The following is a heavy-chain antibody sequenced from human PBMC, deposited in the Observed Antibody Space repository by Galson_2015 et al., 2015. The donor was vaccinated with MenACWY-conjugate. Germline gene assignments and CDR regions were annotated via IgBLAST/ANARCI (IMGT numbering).Heavy chain of an antibody. CDR2: ISKNGSPT. V-gene: IGHV3-48*03. CDR3: ARVGTWIRQYFYYIAV. D-gene: IGHD5-18*01. Sequence: SLRLSCAASGFTFTGYEFNWVRQAPGKGLEWLSYISKNGSPTYYADSVKGRFTVSRDNTKKTLFLEMNRLRAGDTGVYYCARVGTWIRQYFYYIAVGRKGTTLTVPS. CDR1: GFTFTGYE. J-gene: IGHJ6*03.